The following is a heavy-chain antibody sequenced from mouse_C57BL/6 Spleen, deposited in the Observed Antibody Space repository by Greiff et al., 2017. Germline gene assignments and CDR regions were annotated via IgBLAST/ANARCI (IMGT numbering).Heavy chain of an antibody. V-gene: IGHV1-52*01. Sequence: QVQLQQPGAELVRPGSSVKLSCKASGYTFTSYWMHWVKQRPIQGLEWIGNIDPSDSDTHYNQKFKEKATLTVDKSSSTAYMQLSSLTSEDSAVYYCARRLEDYARSYAMDDWGQAASVTVSS. CDR2: IDPSDSDT. J-gene: IGHJ4*01. CDR1: GYTFTSYW. D-gene: IGHD2-4*01. CDR3: ARRLEDYARSYAMDD.